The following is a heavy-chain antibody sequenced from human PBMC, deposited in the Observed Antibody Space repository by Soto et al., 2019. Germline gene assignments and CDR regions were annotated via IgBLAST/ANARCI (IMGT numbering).Heavy chain of an antibody. CDR3: ARDVVAAAGGFYY. D-gene: IGHD6-13*01. CDR2: IIPIFGTA. V-gene: IGHV1-69*13. Sequence: SVKVSCKASGGTFSSYAISWVRQAPGQGLEWMGGIIPIFGTANYAQKFQGRVTITADESTSTAYMELSSLRSEDTAVYYCARDVVAAAGGFYYWGQGTLVTVAS. J-gene: IGHJ4*02. CDR1: GGTFSSYA.